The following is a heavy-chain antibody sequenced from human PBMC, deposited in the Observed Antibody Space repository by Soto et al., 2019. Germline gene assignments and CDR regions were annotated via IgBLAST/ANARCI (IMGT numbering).Heavy chain of an antibody. Sequence: KPSETLSLTCIVSGGSLSRHFWAWIRQPPGKGLEWVGYIFYTGITNYNPSLQSRVSISVDTSKERFSLTLNSVTAADTAVYYCARGGYDFSGVNFDEGFDFWGQGIPVTVSS. CDR1: GGSLSRHF. J-gene: IGHJ3*01. CDR3: ARGGYDFSGVNFDEGFDF. CDR2: IFYTGIT. D-gene: IGHD3-22*01. V-gene: IGHV4-59*11.